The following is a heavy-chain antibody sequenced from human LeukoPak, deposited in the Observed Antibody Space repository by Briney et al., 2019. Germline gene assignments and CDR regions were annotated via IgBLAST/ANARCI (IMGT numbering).Heavy chain of an antibody. V-gene: IGHV1-8*01. CDR2: MNPKSGAT. CDR1: GYTFTIYD. D-gene: IGHD3-22*01. CDR3: ARGFSDYDGTDYAFSYY. J-gene: IGHJ4*02. Sequence: ASVTVSCKTSGYTFTIYDINWVRQATGRGLEWMGWMNPKSGATVYAQKFQGRVTMTRDTSISTAYMELSSLTSDDTAVYYCARGFSDYDGTDYAFSYYWGQGTLVTVSS.